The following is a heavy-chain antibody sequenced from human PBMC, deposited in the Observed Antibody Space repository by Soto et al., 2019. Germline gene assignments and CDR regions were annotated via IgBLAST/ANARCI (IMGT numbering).Heavy chain of an antibody. Sequence: GGSLRLSCSASGFTFSSYAMHWVRQAPGKGLEYVSAISSNGGSTYYADSVKGRFTISRDNSKNTLYLQMSSLRAEDTAVYYCVNFPKSIAAAGTAFDYWGQGTLVTVSS. CDR1: GFTFSSYA. CDR2: ISSNGGST. V-gene: IGHV3-64D*08. CDR3: VNFPKSIAAAGTAFDY. D-gene: IGHD6-13*01. J-gene: IGHJ4*02.